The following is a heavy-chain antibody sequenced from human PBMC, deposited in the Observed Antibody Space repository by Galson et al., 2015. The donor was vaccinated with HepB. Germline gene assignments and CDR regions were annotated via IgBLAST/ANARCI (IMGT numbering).Heavy chain of an antibody. V-gene: IGHV3-48*02. CDR1: GFTFSSYR. CDR2: ISTSSNTI. CDR3: TRDLGGGEGLDP. J-gene: IGHJ5*02. Sequence: SLRLSCAASGFTFSSYRMNWVRQAPGKGLEWLSYISTSSNTIYYADSVRGRFTISRDNAKNSLFLQMNSLRDEDTAVYCCTRDLGGGEGLDPWGQGTLVTVSS. D-gene: IGHD1-26*01.